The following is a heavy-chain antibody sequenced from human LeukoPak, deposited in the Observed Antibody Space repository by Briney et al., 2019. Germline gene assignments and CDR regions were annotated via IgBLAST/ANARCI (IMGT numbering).Heavy chain of an antibody. CDR1: GFTFSSYA. Sequence: GGSLRLSCAASGFTFSSYAMSWVRQAPGKGLEWVSAISGSGGGTYYADSVKGRFTISRDNSKSTLYLQMNSLRVEDTAVYYCAKRGGYETMAAFDYWGQGTLVTVSS. V-gene: IGHV3-23*01. D-gene: IGHD3-10*01. CDR3: AKRGGYETMAAFDY. CDR2: ISGSGGGT. J-gene: IGHJ4*02.